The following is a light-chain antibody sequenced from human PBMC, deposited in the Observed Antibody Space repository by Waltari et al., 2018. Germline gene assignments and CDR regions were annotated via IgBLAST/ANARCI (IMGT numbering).Light chain of an antibody. CDR1: QSVSRN. J-gene: IGKJ4*01. Sequence: EIVLTQSPATLSFSPGESAPPSCRASQSVSRNLAWSQQKPGQPPRLLIYDASNRATGIPARFSGSGSGTDFALTISSLGPEDFALYYCQQRASWPPGTFGGGTKVEIK. CDR3: QQRASWPPGT. V-gene: IGKV3-11*01. CDR2: DAS.